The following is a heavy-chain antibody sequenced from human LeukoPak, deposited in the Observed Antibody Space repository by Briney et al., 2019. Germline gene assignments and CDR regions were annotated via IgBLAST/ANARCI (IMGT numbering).Heavy chain of an antibody. CDR2: IKQDGSEK. CDR3: ARDSSQGHFDY. Sequence: GGSLRLSCAASGFTFSSYWMSWVRQAPGKGLEWVANIKQDGSEKNYVDSVKGRFTISRDNAKNSQYLQMNSLRAEDTAVYYCARDSSQGHFDYWGQGTLVTVSS. CDR1: GFTFSSYW. J-gene: IGHJ4*02. V-gene: IGHV3-7*01.